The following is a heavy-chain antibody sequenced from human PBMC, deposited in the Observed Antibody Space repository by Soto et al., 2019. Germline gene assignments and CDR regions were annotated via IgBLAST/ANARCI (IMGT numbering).Heavy chain of an antibody. J-gene: IGHJ4*02. D-gene: IGHD3-3*01. Sequence: PGGSLRLSCAASGFTFSSYGMHWVRQAPGKGLEWVSLVSGNGGTTNYADSVKGRFTISRDNSQKTLYLQMNSLRAEDTAIYYCAKGKAHTLFGVDTLFDYWGQGTLVTVSS. CDR2: VSGNGGTT. CDR1: GFTFSSYG. V-gene: IGHV3-23*01. CDR3: AKGKAHTLFGVDTLFDY.